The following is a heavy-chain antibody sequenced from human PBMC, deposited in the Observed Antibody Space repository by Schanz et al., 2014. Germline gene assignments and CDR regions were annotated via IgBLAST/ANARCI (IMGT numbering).Heavy chain of an antibody. Sequence: EVQLVESGGGLVKPGGSLRLSCLASGFAFSSYGMNWLRQAPGKGLEWVSVISWNSGTIGYADSVKGRFTISRDNAKNSLYLQMNSLRAEDTAVYYCARPALWFGDNCFDPWGQGTLVTVSS. CDR1: GFAFSSYG. CDR3: ARPALWFGDNCFDP. CDR2: ISWNSGTI. V-gene: IGHV3-21*02. D-gene: IGHD3-10*01. J-gene: IGHJ5*02.